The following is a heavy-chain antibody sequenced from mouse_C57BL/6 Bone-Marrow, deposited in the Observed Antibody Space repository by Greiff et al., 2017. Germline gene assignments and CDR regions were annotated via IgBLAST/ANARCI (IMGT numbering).Heavy chain of an antibody. D-gene: IGHD2-1*01. V-gene: IGHV1-69*01. CDR1: GYTFTSYW. J-gene: IGHJ4*01. Sequence: QVQLQQPGAELVMPGASVKLSCKASGYTFTSYWMHWVKLRPGQGLEWIGESDPSDSYTNYNQKFKGKSTLTVDKSSSTAYMQLSSLTSEDSAVYYCARRGNYFYAMDYWGQGTSVTVAS. CDR3: ARRGNYFYAMDY. CDR2: SDPSDSYT.